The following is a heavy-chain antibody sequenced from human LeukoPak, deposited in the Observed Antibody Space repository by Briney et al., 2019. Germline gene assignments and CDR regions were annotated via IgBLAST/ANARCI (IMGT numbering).Heavy chain of an antibody. V-gene: IGHV1-18*01. D-gene: IGHD1-26*01. Sequence: AASVKVSCKASGYTFTSYAINWVRQAPGQGLEWMGWISTHNGNTNYAQKLQGRVTMTTDTSTSTAYMELRRLRSDDTAIYYCARAMMGASSRTDYWGQGTLVTVSS. CDR3: ARAMMGASSRTDY. J-gene: IGHJ4*02. CDR1: GYTFTSYA. CDR2: ISTHNGNT.